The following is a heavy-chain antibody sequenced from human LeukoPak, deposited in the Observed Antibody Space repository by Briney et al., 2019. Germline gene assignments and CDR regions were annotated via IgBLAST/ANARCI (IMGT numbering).Heavy chain of an antibody. CDR3: AKQSGAGRGHLDF. CDR2: ISYDGSNK. CDR1: GFTFSSYA. D-gene: IGHD4/OR15-4a*01. V-gene: IGHV3-30*18. J-gene: IGHJ4*02. Sequence: PGGTLRLSCAASGFTFSSYAMHWVRQAPGKGLEWVAIISYDGSNKYYADSVKGRFTISRDNSKNTLYLQMNSLRPEDTAVYYCAKQSGAGRGHLDFWGQGTLVTVSS.